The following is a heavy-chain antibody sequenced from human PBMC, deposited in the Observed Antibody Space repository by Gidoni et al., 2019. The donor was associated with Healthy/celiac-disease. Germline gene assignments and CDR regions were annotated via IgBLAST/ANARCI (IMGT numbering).Heavy chain of an antibody. V-gene: IGHV3-9*01. CDR1: GFPFDDYA. CDR3: AKDIGDTAMATGFDY. Sequence: EVQLVESGGGLVQPGRSLRLSCAASGFPFDDYAMHWVRQAPGKGLEWGSGISWNSGSIGYADSVKGRFTISRDNAKNSLYLQMNSLRAEDTALYYCAKDIGDTAMATGFDYWGQGTLVTVSS. J-gene: IGHJ4*02. D-gene: IGHD5-18*01. CDR2: ISWNSGSI.